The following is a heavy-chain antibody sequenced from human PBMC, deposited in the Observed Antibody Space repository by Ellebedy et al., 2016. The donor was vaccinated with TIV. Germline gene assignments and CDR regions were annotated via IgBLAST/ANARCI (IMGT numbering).Heavy chain of an antibody. Sequence: AASVKVSCKASGGTFSNYAISWVRQAPGQGLEWMGRVIPLLGIANYAQKFQGRVTMTADKSTSTAYMELSSLRSEDTAVYYCASRLSELVRPRGAQGGVVDYYGMDVWGQGTTVTVSS. CDR1: GGTFSNYA. CDR2: VIPLLGIA. J-gene: IGHJ6*02. V-gene: IGHV1-69*04. D-gene: IGHD1-7*01. CDR3: ASRLSELVRPRGAQGGVVDYYGMDV.